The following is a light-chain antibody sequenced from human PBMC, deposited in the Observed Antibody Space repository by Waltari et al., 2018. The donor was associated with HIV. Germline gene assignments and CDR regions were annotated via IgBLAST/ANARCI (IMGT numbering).Light chain of an antibody. J-gene: IGLJ3*02. CDR3: AAWDGNGHWV. CDR1: SSNIGSNT. Sequence: QSVLTQPPSASGTPGQRVTIPCSGSSSNIGSNTVSWYQQVPGTAPKFLSYSKYRRPSGVPDRFSGSKSGTSASLAISGLQSEDEADYYCAAWDGNGHWVFGGGTKLTVL. V-gene: IGLV1-44*01. CDR2: SKY.